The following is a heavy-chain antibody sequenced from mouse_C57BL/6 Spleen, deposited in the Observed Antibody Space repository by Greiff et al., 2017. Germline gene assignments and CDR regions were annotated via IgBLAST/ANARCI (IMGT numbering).Heavy chain of an antibody. CDR2: ISGGGGNT. J-gene: IGHJ4*01. CDR1: GFTFSGYT. D-gene: IGHD3-2*02. CDR3: ARHAQLSDAMDY. V-gene: IGHV5-9*01. Sequence: EVQGVESGGGLVKPGGSLKLSCAASGFTFSGYTMSWVRQTPEKRLGWVATISGGGGNTYYPDSVKGRFTISRDNAKNTLYLQMSSLRSEDTALYYCARHAQLSDAMDYWGQGTSVTVSS.